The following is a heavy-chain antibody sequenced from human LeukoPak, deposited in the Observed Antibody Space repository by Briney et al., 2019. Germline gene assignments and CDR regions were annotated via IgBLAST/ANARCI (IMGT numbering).Heavy chain of an antibody. Sequence: GRSLRLSCAASGFTFSSYGMHWARQAPGKGLEWVAVISYDGSNKYYADSVKGRFTISRDNSKNTLYLQMNSLRAEDTAVYYCAKDGGIAVAGTFDYWGQGTLVTVSS. CDR3: AKDGGIAVAGTFDY. D-gene: IGHD6-19*01. CDR2: ISYDGSNK. CDR1: GFTFSSYG. J-gene: IGHJ4*02. V-gene: IGHV3-30*18.